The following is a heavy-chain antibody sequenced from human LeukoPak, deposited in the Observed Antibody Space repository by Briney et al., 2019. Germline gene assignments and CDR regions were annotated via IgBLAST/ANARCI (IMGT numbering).Heavy chain of an antibody. V-gene: IGHV3-53*01. D-gene: IGHD6-6*01. CDR1: GFTVSSNY. J-gene: IGHJ5*02. Sequence: PGGSLRLSCAASGFTVSSNYMSWVRQAPGKGLEWVSVTYSGGSTYYADSVKGRFTISRDNSKNTLYLQMNSLRAEDTAVYYCARDHSSSTFDPWGQGTLVTVSS. CDR3: ARDHSSSTFDP. CDR2: TYSGGST.